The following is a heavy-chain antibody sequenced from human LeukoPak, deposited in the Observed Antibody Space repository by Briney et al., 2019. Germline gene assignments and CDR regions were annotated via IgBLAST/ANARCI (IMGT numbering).Heavy chain of an antibody. CDR3: ARDDAGITGTTPPDY. V-gene: IGHV1-69*13. CDR2: IIPIFGTA. CDR1: GGTFSSYA. J-gene: IGHJ4*02. D-gene: IGHD1-20*01. Sequence: GASVKVSCKASGGTFSSYAISWVRQAPGQGLEWMGGIIPIFGTANYAQKFQGRVTITADESTSTAYMELSSLRSEDTAVYYCARDDAGITGTTPPDYWGQGTLVTVSS.